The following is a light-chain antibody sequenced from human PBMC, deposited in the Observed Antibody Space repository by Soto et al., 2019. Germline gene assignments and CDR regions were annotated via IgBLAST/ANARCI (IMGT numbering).Light chain of an antibody. V-gene: IGLV2-23*01. J-gene: IGLJ2*01. CDR2: ENT. Sequence: QSALTQPASVSGSPGQSITISCTGTSSDVGSYNVVSWYQHHPGKAPKLMIYENTKRPSGASDRFSGSKSGNTASLTISGIQTEDEADYYCCSYAGSNTLKFGGGTKLTVL. CDR1: SSDVGSYNV. CDR3: CSYAGSNTLK.